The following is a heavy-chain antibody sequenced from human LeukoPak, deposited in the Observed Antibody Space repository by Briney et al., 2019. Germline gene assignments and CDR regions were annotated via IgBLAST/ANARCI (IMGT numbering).Heavy chain of an antibody. CDR2: IIPIFGTA. J-gene: IGHJ3*02. V-gene: IGHV1-69*05. CDR3: ARLVRQGIADDAFDI. CDR1: GGTFSSYA. Sequence: ASVKVSCKASGGTFSSYAISWVRQAPGQWLEWMGGIIPIFGTANYAQKFQGRVTITTDESTSTAYMELSSLRSEDTAVYYCARLVRQGIADDAFDIWGQGTMVTVSS. D-gene: IGHD6-13*01.